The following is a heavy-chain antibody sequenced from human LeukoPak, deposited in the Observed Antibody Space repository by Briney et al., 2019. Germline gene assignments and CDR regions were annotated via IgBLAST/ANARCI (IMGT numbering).Heavy chain of an antibody. CDR2: IRYDGSKK. D-gene: IGHD3-10*01. J-gene: IGHJ6*03. Sequence: GGSLRLSCAASGFTFSSYGMHWVRQAPGKGLEWVAFIRYDGSKKYYADSVKGRFTISRDNSKNTLYLQMNSLRAEDTAVYYCASLGLITMVRGVITSNYYYYYMDVWGKGTTVTISS. V-gene: IGHV3-30*02. CDR3: ASLGLITMVRGVITSNYYYYYMDV. CDR1: GFTFSSYG.